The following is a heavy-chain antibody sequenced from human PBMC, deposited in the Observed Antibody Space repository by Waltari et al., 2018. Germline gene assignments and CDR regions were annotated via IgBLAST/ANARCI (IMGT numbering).Heavy chain of an antibody. V-gene: IGHV4-59*01. CDR3: VTGRGWLPDY. CDR2: SYYTGNT. Sequence: VQLQESGPGLVKPSETLSLACTVSGDSISSYYCNWVRQTPGKGLEWIGYSYYTGNTNYNPSLESRVTISLDASRNQFSLKLSSLTAADTTVYYCVTGRGWLPDYWGQGTLVTVSS. D-gene: IGHD2-15*01. CDR1: GDSISSYY. J-gene: IGHJ4*02.